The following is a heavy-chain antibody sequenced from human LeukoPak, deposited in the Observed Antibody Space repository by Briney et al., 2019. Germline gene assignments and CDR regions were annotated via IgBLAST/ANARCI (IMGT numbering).Heavy chain of an antibody. CDR2: INGVGSST. Sequence: GGSLRLSCVVSGFTFSSYAMSWVRQAPGTGLEWVSAINGVGSSTYYADSVKGRFTISRDNSKNTLYLQMNSLRAEDTAVYYCAKDLHGDYTFFDYWGQGTLVSVSS. CDR1: GFTFSSYA. V-gene: IGHV3-23*01. CDR3: AKDLHGDYTFFDY. D-gene: IGHD4-17*01. J-gene: IGHJ4*02.